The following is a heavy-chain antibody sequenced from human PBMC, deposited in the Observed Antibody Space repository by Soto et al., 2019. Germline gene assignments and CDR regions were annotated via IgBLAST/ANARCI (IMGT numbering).Heavy chain of an antibody. CDR1: GLTFSSYA. CDR3: AASSSSGSLCY. CDR2: ISGSGGST. J-gene: IGHJ4*02. Sequence: PGGSLRLSCAASGLTFSSYAMSWVRQAPGKGLEWVSAISGSGGSTYYADSVKGRFTISRDNSKNTLYLQMNSLRAEDTAVYYCAASSSSGSLCYWGQGTLVTVSS. V-gene: IGHV3-23*01. D-gene: IGHD3-22*01.